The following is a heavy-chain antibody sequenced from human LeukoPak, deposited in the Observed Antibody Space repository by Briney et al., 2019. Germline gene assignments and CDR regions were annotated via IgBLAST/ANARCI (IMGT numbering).Heavy chain of an antibody. J-gene: IGHJ4*02. D-gene: IGHD2-2*01. CDR1: GGSFSGYY. CDR3: ARRDRYCSSTSCRGPFDY. V-gene: IGHV4-34*01. Sequence: KTSETLSLTCAVYGGSFSGYYWSWIRQPPGKGLEWIGEINHSGSTNYNPSLKSRVTISVDTSKNQFSLKLSSVTAADTAVYYCARRDRYCSSTSCRGPFDYWGQGTLVTVSS. CDR2: INHSGST.